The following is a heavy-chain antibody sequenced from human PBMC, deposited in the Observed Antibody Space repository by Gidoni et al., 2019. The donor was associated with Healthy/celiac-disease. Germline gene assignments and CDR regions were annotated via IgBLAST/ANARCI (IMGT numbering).Heavy chain of an antibody. CDR1: GYSISSGYY. Sequence: QVQLQESGTGLVKPSETLSLTCAVSGYSISSGYYWGWIRQPPGKGLEWIGSIYHSGSTYYNPSLKSRVTISVDTSKNQFSLKLSSVTAADTAVYYCARDLLPYGSGSCFFDYWGQGTLVTVSS. V-gene: IGHV4-38-2*02. J-gene: IGHJ4*02. D-gene: IGHD3-10*01. CDR2: IYHSGST. CDR3: ARDLLPYGSGSCFFDY.